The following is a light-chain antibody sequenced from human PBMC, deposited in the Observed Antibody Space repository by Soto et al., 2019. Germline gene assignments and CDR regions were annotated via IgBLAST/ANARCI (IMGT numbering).Light chain of an antibody. V-gene: IGKV3-15*01. CDR3: LQYDSWPKT. J-gene: IGKJ1*01. CDR2: GAS. CDR1: QSVSNN. Sequence: EIVMTQSPATLSVSPGERPTLSCRACQSVSNNFAWYQQKPGQAPRLLISGASTRATGIPARFSGSGSGTEFTLTISSLQSEDFAVYYCLQYDSWPKTFGQGTKVDIK.